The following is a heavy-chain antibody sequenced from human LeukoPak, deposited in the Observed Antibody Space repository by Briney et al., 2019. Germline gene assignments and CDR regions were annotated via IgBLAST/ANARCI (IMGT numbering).Heavy chain of an antibody. V-gene: IGHV3-48*03. J-gene: IGHJ4*02. D-gene: IGHD6-13*01. CDR3: ARGPYSSNWYVDY. CDR1: GFTLSSYE. CDR2: ISRTGNSR. Sequence: PGGCLRLSCAASGFTLSSYEMNWVRLAPGKGLEWISYISRTGNSRYYEDSVKGRFTISRDSAKNSLYLQMNSLRAEDTAVYYCARGPYSSNWYVDYWGQGTLVTVAS.